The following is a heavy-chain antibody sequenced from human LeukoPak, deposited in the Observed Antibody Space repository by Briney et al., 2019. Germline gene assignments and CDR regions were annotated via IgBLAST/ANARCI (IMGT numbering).Heavy chain of an antibody. CDR2: INSDGSST. CDR1: GFTFSSYW. D-gene: IGHD6-13*01. Sequence: GGSLRLSCAASGFTFSSYWMHWVRQAPGKGLVGVSRINSDGSSTSYADSVKGRFTISRDNAKNTLYLQMNSLRAEDTAVYYCASGIAAAGVHFDYWGQGTLVTVSS. V-gene: IGHV3-74*01. J-gene: IGHJ4*02. CDR3: ASGIAAAGVHFDY.